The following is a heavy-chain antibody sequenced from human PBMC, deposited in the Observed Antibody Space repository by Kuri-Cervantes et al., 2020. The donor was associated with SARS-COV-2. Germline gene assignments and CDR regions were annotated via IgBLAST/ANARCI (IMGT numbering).Heavy chain of an antibody. CDR2: IVVGSGDT. Sequence: SVKVSCKASGFTFRSPAVQWVRQARGQHLEWIGRIVVGSGDTNYAQEFHERVTITRDVSTSTAYMGLSSLRSEDTAVYYCAADPKIGPFYYYYGMDVWGQGTTVTVSS. J-gene: IGHJ6*02. D-gene: IGHD3-22*01. CDR1: GFTFRSPA. CDR3: AADPKIGPFYYYYGMDV. V-gene: IGHV1-58*01.